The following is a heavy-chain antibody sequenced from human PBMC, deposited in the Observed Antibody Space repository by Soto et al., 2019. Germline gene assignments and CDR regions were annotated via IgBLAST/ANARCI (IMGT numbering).Heavy chain of an antibody. J-gene: IGHJ4*02. Sequence: GPEVKKPGASVKVSCKTSGYTFTSYGISWVRQAPGQGLEWMGWISTYKGNTNYAQKFQGRVTMTTDTSTSTAYMELRSLRPDDTAVYYCATRSPAFDYWGQGTLVTVSS. CDR2: ISTYKGNT. CDR3: ATRSPAFDY. V-gene: IGHV1-18*01. CDR1: GYTFTSYG.